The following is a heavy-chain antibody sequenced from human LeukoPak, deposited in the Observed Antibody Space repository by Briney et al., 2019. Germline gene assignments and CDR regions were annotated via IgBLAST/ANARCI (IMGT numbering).Heavy chain of an antibody. Sequence: SETLSLTCTVSGDSINSKSYYWTWIRQPAGKGLEWIGRIYTTSGSTNYNPSLKSRVTISVDTSKNQFSLKLSSVTAADTAVYYCAREYYYDSSGYPYYFDYWGQGTLVTVSS. D-gene: IGHD3-22*01. V-gene: IGHV4-61*02. CDR1: GDSINSKSYY. CDR3: AREYYYDSSGYPYYFDY. J-gene: IGHJ4*02. CDR2: IYTTSGST.